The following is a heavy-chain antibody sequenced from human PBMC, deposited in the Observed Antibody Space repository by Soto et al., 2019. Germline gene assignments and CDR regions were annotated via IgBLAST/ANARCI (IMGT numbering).Heavy chain of an antibody. Sequence: PGGSLRLSCAASGFNFNSYGMHWVRQAPGKRLEWVAIIWYDGGKKYYGDSVKGRFTISRDNSKNTLYLQMNNLRAEDTAVYYCARDREYSFDYWGQGTLVTVSS. J-gene: IGHJ4*02. CDR2: IWYDGGKK. D-gene: IGHD5-12*01. CDR3: ARDREYSFDY. CDR1: GFNFNSYG. V-gene: IGHV3-33*01.